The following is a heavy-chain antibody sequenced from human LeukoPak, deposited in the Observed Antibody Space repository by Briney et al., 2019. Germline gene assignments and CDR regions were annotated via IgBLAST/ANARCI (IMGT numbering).Heavy chain of an antibody. D-gene: IGHD1-26*01. CDR1: GFTFSSYG. Sequence: GGSLRLSCAASGFTFSSYGMHWVRQAPGKGLEWVSTISGSGGSTYYADSVKGRFTISRDNSKNTLYLQMNSLRAEDTAVYYCAKDQKWEPPHYIDYWGQGTLVTVSS. V-gene: IGHV3-23*01. J-gene: IGHJ4*02. CDR2: ISGSGGST. CDR3: AKDQKWEPPHYIDY.